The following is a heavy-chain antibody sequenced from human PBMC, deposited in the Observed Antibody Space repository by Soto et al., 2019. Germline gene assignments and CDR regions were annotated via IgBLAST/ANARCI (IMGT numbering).Heavy chain of an antibody. D-gene: IGHD3-9*01. CDR2: ISSSSSTI. J-gene: IGHJ5*02. CDR3: ARGRAYYDILTGPRHWFDP. CDR1: GFTFSSYS. Sequence: PGGSLSLSCAASGFTFSSYSMNWVRQAPGKGLEWVSYISSSSSTIYYADSVKGRFTISRDNAKNSLYLQMNSLRDEDTAVYYCARGRAYYDILTGPRHWFDPWGQGTLVTVSS. V-gene: IGHV3-48*02.